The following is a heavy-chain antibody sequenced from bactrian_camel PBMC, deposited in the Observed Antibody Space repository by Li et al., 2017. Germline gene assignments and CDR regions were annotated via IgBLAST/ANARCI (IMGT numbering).Heavy chain of an antibody. CDR3: ATGREQYHMY. Sequence: VQLVESGGGSVQAGQSLRLSCAASGFGVSGRCMAWFRQAPAAEREGVAALDSDGSTSYADSVKGRFTISRDNAKNTLYLQMNSPEAEDTAVYYCATGREQYHMYWGQGTQVTVS. J-gene: IGHJ4*01. D-gene: IGHD5*01. V-gene: IGHV3S67*01. CDR1: GFGVSGRC. CDR2: LDSDGST.